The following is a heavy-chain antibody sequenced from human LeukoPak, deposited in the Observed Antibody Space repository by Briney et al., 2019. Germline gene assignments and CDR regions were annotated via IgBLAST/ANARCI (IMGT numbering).Heavy chain of an antibody. CDR2: IRYDGSNK. J-gene: IGHJ4*02. Sequence: GGSLRLSCAASGFTFSSYGMHWVRQAPGKGLEWVAFIRYDGSNKYYADSVRGRFTISRDNSKNTLYLQMDSLRSEDTAVYYCARDFFPIVDSSWYEIGYWGQGTLVTVSS. D-gene: IGHD6-13*01. CDR3: ARDFFPIVDSSWYEIGY. CDR1: GFTFSSYG. V-gene: IGHV3-30*02.